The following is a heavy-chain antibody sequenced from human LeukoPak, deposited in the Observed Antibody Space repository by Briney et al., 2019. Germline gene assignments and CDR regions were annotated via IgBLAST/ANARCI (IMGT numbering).Heavy chain of an antibody. CDR3: ANLAAAAGIP. Sequence: GGSLRLSCVGSGFTFSNYAMSWVRQAPGKGLEWDSAISGTAGSTYYADSVKGRFTISRDNSKNTLYLQMDSLRDDDTAVYYCANLAAAAGIPWGQGTLVTASS. CDR1: GFTFSNYA. V-gene: IGHV3-23*01. CDR2: ISGTAGST. J-gene: IGHJ4*02. D-gene: IGHD6-13*01.